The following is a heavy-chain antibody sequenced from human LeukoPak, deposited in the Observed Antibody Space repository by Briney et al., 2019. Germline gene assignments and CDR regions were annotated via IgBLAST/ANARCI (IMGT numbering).Heavy chain of an antibody. CDR1: GYTFTSYG. CDR3: ARPVVAGNFDY. CDR2: ISGYSGNT. Sequence: RASVKVSCKASGYTFTSYGISWVRQAPGQGLEWMGWISGYSGNTKYAQKPQGRVTMTTDTSTTTAYMELRSLRSDDTAVYYCARPVVAGNFDYWGQGTLVTVSS. J-gene: IGHJ4*02. V-gene: IGHV1-18*01. D-gene: IGHD6-19*01.